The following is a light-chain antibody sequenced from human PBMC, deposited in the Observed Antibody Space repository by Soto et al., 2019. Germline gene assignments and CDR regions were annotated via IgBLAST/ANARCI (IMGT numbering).Light chain of an antibody. Sequence: QSVLTQPPSVSLAPGQKVTISCSGRGSNTGKNYVSWYQQLPGTAPKLLIYEDSRRPSGIPDRFSGSKSGTSATLGITGLQTGDEADYYCGSWDSSLSAVVFGTGTRSPS. V-gene: IGLV1-51*02. J-gene: IGLJ1*01. CDR1: GSNTGKNY. CDR2: EDS. CDR3: GSWDSSLSAVV.